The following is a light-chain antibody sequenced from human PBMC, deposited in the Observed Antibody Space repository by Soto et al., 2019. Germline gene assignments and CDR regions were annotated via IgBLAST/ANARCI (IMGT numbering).Light chain of an antibody. CDR3: QQYNNWPPWT. CDR2: GAS. CDR1: QSVSSN. J-gene: IGKJ1*01. V-gene: IGKV3-15*01. Sequence: EIVMTQSPATLSVSPGERATLSCRASQSVSSNLAWYQQNPGQAHRLLIYGASTRATGIPARFSGSGSGTEFTLTISSLQSEDFAVYYCQQYNNWPPWTFGHGTQVEL.